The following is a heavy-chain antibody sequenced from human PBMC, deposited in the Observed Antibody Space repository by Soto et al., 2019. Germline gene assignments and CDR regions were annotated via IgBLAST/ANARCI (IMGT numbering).Heavy chain of an antibody. Sequence: QVQLVQSGAEVKKPGSSVKVSCKASGGTFSSYAISWVRQAPGQGLEWMGGIIPIFGTANYAQKFQGRVTITADESTSTAYMELSSLRSDDTAVYYCAGPRYRSSSLDYYYGMDVWGQGTTVTVSS. D-gene: IGHD6-6*01. J-gene: IGHJ6*02. CDR2: IIPIFGTA. CDR1: GGTFSSYA. CDR3: AGPRYRSSSLDYYYGMDV. V-gene: IGHV1-69*01.